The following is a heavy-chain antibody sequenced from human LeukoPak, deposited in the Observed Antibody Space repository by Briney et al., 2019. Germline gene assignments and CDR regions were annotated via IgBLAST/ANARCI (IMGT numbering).Heavy chain of an antibody. J-gene: IGHJ6*02. Sequence: GGSLRLSCAASGFTFSNYSMSWVRQAPGKGREWVSGISGSGSSTFYADSVSGRFTISRDNSKNTVYLQMNSLRAEDTAVYYCAKGGIAWDGSVPNRMDVWGQGTPVTVSS. CDR1: GFTFSNYS. D-gene: IGHD3-10*01. CDR3: AKGGIAWDGSVPNRMDV. V-gene: IGHV3-23*01. CDR2: ISGSGSST.